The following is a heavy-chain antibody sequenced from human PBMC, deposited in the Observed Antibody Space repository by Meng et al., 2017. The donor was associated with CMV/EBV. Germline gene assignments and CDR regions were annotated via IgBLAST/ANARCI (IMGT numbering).Heavy chain of an antibody. V-gene: IGHV4-34*01. Sequence: GSLRLSCAVYGGSFSGYYWSWIRQPPGKGLEWIGEINHSGSTNYNPSLKSRVTISVDTSKNQFSLKLSSVTAAGTAVYYCAREYYDFWSFLVAFDIWGQGTMVTVSS. CDR1: GGSFSGYY. J-gene: IGHJ3*02. CDR3: AREYYDFWSFLVAFDI. CDR2: INHSGST. D-gene: IGHD3-3*01.